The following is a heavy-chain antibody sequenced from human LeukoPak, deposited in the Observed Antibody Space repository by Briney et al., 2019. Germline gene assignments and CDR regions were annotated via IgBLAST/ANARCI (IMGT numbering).Heavy chain of an antibody. CDR2: INYSGST. CDR3: ARRPVVTAIPPDAFDI. J-gene: IGHJ3*02. CDR1: GGSISSYY. Sequence: SETLSLTCTVSGGSISSYYWSWIRQPPGKGLEWIGYINYSGSTNYNPSLKSRVTISVGTSKNQFSLKVSSVTAADTAVYYCARRPVVTAIPPDAFDIWGQGTMVTVSS. V-gene: IGHV4-59*08. D-gene: IGHD2-21*02.